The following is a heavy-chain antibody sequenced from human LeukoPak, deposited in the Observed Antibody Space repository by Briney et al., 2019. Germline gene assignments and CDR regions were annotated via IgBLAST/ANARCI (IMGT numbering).Heavy chain of an antibody. CDR2: IKSKTDGETI. D-gene: IGHD6-13*01. J-gene: IGHJ4*02. CDR3: TTDSRTAAPPHFDY. CDR1: GFTFSSYT. Sequence: GGSLRLSCAASGFTFSSYTMNWVRQAPGKGLEWVGRIKSKTDGETIQYAAPVEGGFTISRDDSKNTLDLQMNSLKTEDTAVYYCTTDSRTAAPPHFDYWGQGSLVTVSS. V-gene: IGHV3-15*01.